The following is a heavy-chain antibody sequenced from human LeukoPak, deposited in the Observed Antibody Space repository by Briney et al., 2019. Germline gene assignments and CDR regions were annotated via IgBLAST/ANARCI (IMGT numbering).Heavy chain of an antibody. D-gene: IGHD2-2*02. CDR3: ARGYCSSTSCYNFRFDP. CDR1: GGTFSSYA. V-gene: IGHV1-69*04. J-gene: IGHJ5*02. CDR2: IIPIFGIA. Sequence: SVKVSCKASGGTFSSYAISWVRQAPGQGLEWMGRIIPIFGIANYAQKFQGRVTITADKFTSTAYMELSSLRSEDTAVYYCARGYCSSTSCYNFRFDPWGQGTLVTVSS.